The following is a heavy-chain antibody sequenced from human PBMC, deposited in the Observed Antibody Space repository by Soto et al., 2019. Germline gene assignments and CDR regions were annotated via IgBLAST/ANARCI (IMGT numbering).Heavy chain of an antibody. D-gene: IGHD3-3*01. CDR3: AKDFNLEWLSYFDY. CDR1: GFTFSSYA. CDR2: ISGSGGST. Sequence: HPGGSLRLSCAASGFTFSSYAMSWVRQAPGKGLEWVSAISGSGGSTYYADSVKGRFTIPRDNSKNTLYLQMNSLRAEDTAVYYCAKDFNLEWLSYFDYWGQGTLVTVSS. V-gene: IGHV3-23*01. J-gene: IGHJ4*02.